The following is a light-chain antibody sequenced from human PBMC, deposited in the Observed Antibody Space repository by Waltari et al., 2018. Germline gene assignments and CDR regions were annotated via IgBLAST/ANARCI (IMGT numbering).Light chain of an antibody. Sequence: QSVLTQPPSASGTPGQRVTISCSGSRANIGNNYVYWYQKVPGTAPKLLIARSDQRPSGFPDRFSGSKSGTSASLAISGLRSEDEADYYCASWDDTLSDDVVFGGGTKLTVL. CDR3: ASWDDTLSDDVV. J-gene: IGLJ2*01. V-gene: IGLV1-47*01. CDR2: RSD. CDR1: RANIGNNY.